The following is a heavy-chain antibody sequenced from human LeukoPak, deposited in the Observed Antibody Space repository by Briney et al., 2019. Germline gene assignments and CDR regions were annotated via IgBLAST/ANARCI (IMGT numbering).Heavy chain of an antibody. V-gene: IGHV3-23*01. CDR2: ISAGADTI. D-gene: IGHD3-16*01. J-gene: IGHJ1*01. CDR3: ARDWGSAEH. Sequence: GGSLRLSCAASGFTFSNYWMSWVRQAPGKGLEWVSAISAGADTIYYADSVKGRFTISRDNAKSTLYLQMNSLRDEDTAVYYCARDWGSAEHWGQGTLVTVSS. CDR1: GFTFSNYW.